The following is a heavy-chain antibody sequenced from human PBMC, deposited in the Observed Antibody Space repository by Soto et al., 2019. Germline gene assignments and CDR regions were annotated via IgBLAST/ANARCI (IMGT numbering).Heavy chain of an antibody. V-gene: IGHV3-53*01. CDR1: GLSVSSNS. D-gene: IGHD5-12*01. CDR3: ARELSGSWYNWFDP. J-gene: IGHJ5*02. Sequence: GGSLRLSCAASGLSVSSNSMSWVRQAPGKGLEWVSVIHSDVTTYYADSVKGRFIISRDNSKDTLYLQMNRLRAEDTAVYYCARELSGSWYNWFDPWGQGTLVTVSS. CDR2: IHSDVTT.